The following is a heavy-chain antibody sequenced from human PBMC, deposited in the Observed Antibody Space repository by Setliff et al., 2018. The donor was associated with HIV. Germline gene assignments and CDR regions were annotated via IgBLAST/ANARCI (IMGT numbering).Heavy chain of an antibody. CDR3: ATSPAGEILGSRPFYFDY. CDR1: GDSINSGNYY. D-gene: IGHD3-10*01. Sequence: ASETLSLTCTVSGDSINSGNYYWSWIRQHPGKGLEWIGYIYYSGSTYYSPSLKSRVTISEDTSKNQFSLKMRSVTAADTAMYYCATSPAGEILGSRPFYFDYWGQGTLVTV. J-gene: IGHJ4*02. V-gene: IGHV4-31*03. CDR2: IYYSGST.